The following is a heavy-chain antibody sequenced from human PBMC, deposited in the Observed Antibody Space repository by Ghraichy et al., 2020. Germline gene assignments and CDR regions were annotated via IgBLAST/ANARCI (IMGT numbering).Heavy chain of an antibody. J-gene: IGHJ5*02. V-gene: IGHV4-4*02. CDR2: IYHSGST. D-gene: IGHD3-3*01. Sequence: SETLSLTCAVSGGSISSSNWWSWVRQPPGKGLEWIGEIYHSGSTNYNPSLKSRVTISVDKSKNQFSLKLSSVTAADTAVYYCAREDNDFWSGQRYKVNWFDPWGQGTLVTVSS. CDR1: GGSISSSNW. CDR3: AREDNDFWSGQRYKVNWFDP.